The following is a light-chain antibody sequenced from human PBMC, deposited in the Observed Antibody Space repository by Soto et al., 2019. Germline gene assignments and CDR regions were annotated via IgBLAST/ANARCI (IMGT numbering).Light chain of an antibody. Sequence: EIVVTQSPATLSVSPGERATLSCRASQSVIRNLAWYQQKPGQAPRLLIYGASTRATGIPARFSGSGSGTEFTLTISSLQSEDFAVYYCQQYDNWPLWTFGQGTKLEIK. J-gene: IGKJ2*02. CDR1: QSVIRN. CDR3: QQYDNWPLWT. CDR2: GAS. V-gene: IGKV3-15*01.